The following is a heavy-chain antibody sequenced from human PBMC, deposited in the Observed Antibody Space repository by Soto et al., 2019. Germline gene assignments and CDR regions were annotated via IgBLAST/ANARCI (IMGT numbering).Heavy chain of an antibody. CDR2: ISGSGGST. J-gene: IGHJ5*02. CDR1: GFTFSSYA. V-gene: IGHV3-23*01. CDR3: AKDRGYDYVWGSYRLLNWFDP. Sequence: HPGGSLRLSCAASGFTFSSYAMSWVRQAPGKGLEWVSAISGSGGSTYYADSVKGRFTISRDNSKNTLYLQMNSLRAEDTAVYYCAKDRGYDYVWGSYRLLNWFDPWGQGXLVTVSS. D-gene: IGHD3-16*02.